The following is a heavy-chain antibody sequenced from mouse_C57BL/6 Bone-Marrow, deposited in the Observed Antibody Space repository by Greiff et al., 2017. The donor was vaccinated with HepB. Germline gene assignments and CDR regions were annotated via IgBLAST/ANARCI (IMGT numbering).Heavy chain of an antibody. CDR2: IHPNSGST. V-gene: IGHV1-64*01. D-gene: IGHD2-3*01. Sequence: QVQLQQPGAELVKPGASVKLSCKASGYTFTSYWMHWVKQRPGQGLEWIGMIHPNSGSTNYNEKFKGKSTLTVDKSSSTAYMQLSSLTSEDSAVYYCARGWLLRPYAMDYWGQGTSVTVSS. J-gene: IGHJ4*01. CDR1: GYTFTSYW. CDR3: ARGWLLRPYAMDY.